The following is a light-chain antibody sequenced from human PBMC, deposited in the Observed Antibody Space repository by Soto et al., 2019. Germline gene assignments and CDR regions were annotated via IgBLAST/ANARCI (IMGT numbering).Light chain of an antibody. CDR1: QYINKN. CDR2: DAS. Sequence: DIQMTHSPGSRSASVGDRVTITFQASQYINKNLIWYQQKPGKAPKLLIYDASDLETGVPSRFSGSGSGTAFTFTISSLQPEDFATYYCQQYESLPLNFGQGTRLEIK. CDR3: QQYESLPLN. J-gene: IGKJ5*01. V-gene: IGKV1-33*01.